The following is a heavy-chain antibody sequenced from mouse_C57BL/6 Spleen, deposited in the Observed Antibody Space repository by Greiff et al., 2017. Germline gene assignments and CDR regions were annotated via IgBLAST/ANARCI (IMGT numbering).Heavy chain of an antibody. D-gene: IGHD2-4*01. V-gene: IGHV5-9-1*02. J-gene: IGHJ3*01. CDR3: TRDYDYTWFAY. Sequence: EVKLMESGEGLVKPGGSLKLSCAASGFTFSSYAMSWVRQTPEKRLEWVAYLSSGGDYIYYAETVKGRFTISRDNARNTLYLQMSSLKSEDTAMDYCTRDYDYTWFAYWGQGTLVTVSA. CDR1: GFTFSSYA. CDR2: LSSGGDYI.